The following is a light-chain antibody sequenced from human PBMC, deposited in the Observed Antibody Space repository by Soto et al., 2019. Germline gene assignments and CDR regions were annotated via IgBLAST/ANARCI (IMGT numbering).Light chain of an antibody. CDR1: SSNIGGNT. Sequence: QSVRTQPASASRTPGRRVTFACSGSSSNIGGNTVSWFQHLPRTAPKLLIFSNSQWPSGVPDRFSGAKSGTSASLAISGLQSEDEANYYCATWDDGLTDYVFGTGTKVTVL. V-gene: IGLV1-44*01. CDR3: ATWDDGLTDYV. CDR2: SNS. J-gene: IGLJ1*01.